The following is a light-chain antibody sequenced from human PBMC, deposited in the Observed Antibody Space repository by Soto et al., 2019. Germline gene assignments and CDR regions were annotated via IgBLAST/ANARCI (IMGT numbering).Light chain of an antibody. CDR3: QQYSSYTRT. V-gene: IGKV1-5*03. CDR1: QNILNW. CDR2: KAS. J-gene: IGKJ1*01. Sequence: DIQLTQSPSTPSASVGDRVTLTCWASQNILNWLAWYQHKPGKAPKLLIYKASSLHSGVPSRFSGRGSGTEFTLTISSLQPDDFATYYCQQYSSYTRTFGQGTKVEI.